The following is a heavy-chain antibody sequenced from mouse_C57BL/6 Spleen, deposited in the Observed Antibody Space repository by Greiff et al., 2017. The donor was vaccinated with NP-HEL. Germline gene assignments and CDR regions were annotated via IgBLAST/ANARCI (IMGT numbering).Heavy chain of an antibody. CDR3: ARGGTYYGYNYYAMDY. CDR1: GFTFSDYS. J-gene: IGHJ4*01. V-gene: IGHV5-16*01. Sequence: EVMLVESEGGLVQPGSSMKLSCTASGFTFSDYSMAWVRQVPEKGLEWVANINYDGSSTYYLDSLKSRFIISRDNAKNILYLQMSSLKSEDTATYYCARGGTYYGYNYYAMDYWGQGTSVTVSS. D-gene: IGHD2-9*01. CDR2: INYDGSST.